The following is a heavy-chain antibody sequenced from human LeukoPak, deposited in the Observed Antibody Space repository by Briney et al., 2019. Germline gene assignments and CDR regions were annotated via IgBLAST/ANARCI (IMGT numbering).Heavy chain of an antibody. V-gene: IGHV3-64*01. J-gene: IGHJ4*02. Sequence: GGSLRLSCAASGFTFSSYAMHWVRQAPGKGLEYVSAISSNGGSTYYANSVKGRFTISRDNSKNTLYLQMGSLRAEDMAVYCCARETDYGDFDYWGQGTLVTVSS. CDR3: ARETDYGDFDY. CDR2: ISSNGGST. D-gene: IGHD4-17*01. CDR1: GFTFSSYA.